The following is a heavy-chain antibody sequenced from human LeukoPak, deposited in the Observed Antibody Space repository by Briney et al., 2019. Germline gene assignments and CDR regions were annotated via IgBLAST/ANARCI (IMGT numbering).Heavy chain of an antibody. CDR3: ARRWIAAAGRPFDY. J-gene: IGHJ4*02. D-gene: IGHD6-13*01. Sequence: PSETLSLTCNVSGGSISSSSYYWVWIRQPPGKGLEWIGSIYYSGSTYYNPSLKSRVTISVDTSKNQFSLKLSSVTAADTAVYYCARRWIAAAGRPFDYWGQGTLVTVSS. V-gene: IGHV4-39*01. CDR2: IYYSGST. CDR1: GGSISSSSYY.